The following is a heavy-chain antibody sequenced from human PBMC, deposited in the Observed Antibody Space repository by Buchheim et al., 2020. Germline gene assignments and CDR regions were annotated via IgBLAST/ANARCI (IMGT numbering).Heavy chain of an antibody. CDR2: MNPNSGNT. CDR1: GYTFTSYD. CDR3: ARDGVVVVAANYYYYGMDV. D-gene: IGHD2-15*01. V-gene: IGHV1-8*01. Sequence: QVQLVQSGAEVKKPGASVKVSCKASGYTFTSYDINWVRQATGQGLEWMGWMNPNSGNTGYAQKFQGRVTMTRNTSISTAYMELSSLRSEDTAVYYCARDGVVVVAANYYYYGMDVWGQGTT. J-gene: IGHJ6*02.